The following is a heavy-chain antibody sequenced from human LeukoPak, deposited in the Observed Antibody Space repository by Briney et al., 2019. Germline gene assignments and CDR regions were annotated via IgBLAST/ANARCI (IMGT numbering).Heavy chain of an antibody. CDR2: ISSSSSSI. D-gene: IGHD5-24*01. V-gene: IGHV3-48*01. J-gene: IGHJ4*02. Sequence: PGGSLRLSCAASGFTFSSFNMNWVCQAPGKGLEWISYISSSSSSIYYADSVKGRFTISRDNAKNSLYLQMNSLRAEDTGVYFCARGRDGASAYWGQGALVTVSS. CDR1: GFTFSSFN. CDR3: ARGRDGASAY.